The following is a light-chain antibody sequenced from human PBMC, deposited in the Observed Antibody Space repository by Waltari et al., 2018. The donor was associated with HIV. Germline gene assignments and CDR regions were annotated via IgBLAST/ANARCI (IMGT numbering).Light chain of an antibody. CDR1: SSKIGSNT. CDR3: AAWGDSLNGVV. Sequence: QSVLTQPPSASGTPGQRFTISCSGSSSKIGSNTVNWYQQLPGTAPKLLVYSNDQRRAGVPDRFSGANAGTAASLAISGRESEDEADYYWAAWGDSLNGVVFGGGTKLTVL. J-gene: IGLJ2*01. V-gene: IGLV1-44*01. CDR2: SND.